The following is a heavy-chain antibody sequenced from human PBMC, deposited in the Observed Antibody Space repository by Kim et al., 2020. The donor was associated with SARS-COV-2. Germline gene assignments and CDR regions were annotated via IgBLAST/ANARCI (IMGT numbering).Heavy chain of an antibody. V-gene: IGHV4-39*01. Sequence: SETLSLTCTVSGGSISSSSYYWGWIRQPPGKGLEWIGSIYYSGSTYYNPSLKSRVTISVDTSKNQFSLKLSSVTAADTAVYYCARRQVVPAARNPRKDTYYYYYGMDVWGQGTTVTVSS. CDR1: GGSISSSSYY. D-gene: IGHD2-2*01. CDR2: IYYSGST. J-gene: IGHJ6*02. CDR3: ARRQVVPAARNPRKDTYYYYYGMDV.